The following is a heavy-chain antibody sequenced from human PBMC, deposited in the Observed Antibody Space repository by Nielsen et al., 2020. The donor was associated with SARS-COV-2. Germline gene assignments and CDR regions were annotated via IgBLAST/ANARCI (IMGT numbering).Heavy chain of an antibody. Sequence: GESLKISCAASGFIFKDYAMSWVRQTPGKGLEWLSAISADGKYADYRGAVKGRFTISRDNSKNTLYLQMNSLRAEDTAVYYCASPYSGSYYGYFQHWGQGTLVTVSS. CDR1: GFIFKDYA. J-gene: IGHJ1*01. CDR2: ISADGKYA. CDR3: ASPYSGSYYGYFQH. D-gene: IGHD1-26*01. V-gene: IGHV3-23*05.